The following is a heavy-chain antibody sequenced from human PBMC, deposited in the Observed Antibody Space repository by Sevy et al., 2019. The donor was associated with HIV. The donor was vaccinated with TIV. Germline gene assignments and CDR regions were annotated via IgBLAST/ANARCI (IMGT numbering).Heavy chain of an antibody. V-gene: IGHV3-49*03. J-gene: IGHJ6*02. CDR3: TRDSLYSSSPYYYYYGMDV. Sequence: GGSLRLSCTASEFTFGDYAMSWFRQAPGKGLEWVGFIRSKAYGGATEYAASVKGRFTISRDDSKSIAYLQMNSLKTEDTAVYYCTRDSLYSSSPYYYYYGMDVWGQGTTVTVSS. CDR2: IRSKAYGGAT. D-gene: IGHD6-6*01. CDR1: EFTFGDYA.